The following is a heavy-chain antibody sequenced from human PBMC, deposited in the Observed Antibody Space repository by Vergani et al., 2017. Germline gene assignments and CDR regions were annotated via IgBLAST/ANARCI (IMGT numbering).Heavy chain of an antibody. CDR2: ISGSGGST. Sequence: ELQLVESGGGLVQPGGSLRLSCAASGSTVSGNYMTWVRQAPGKGLEWVSGISGSGGSTYYAGSVKGRFTISRDSSKNTLYLQMNSLSAGDTAVYYCAKANPRNSGYDYLYYYHAMDVGGQGTTVTVSS. V-gene: IGHV3-23*04. D-gene: IGHD5-12*01. CDR1: GSTVSGNY. CDR3: AKANPRNSGYDYLYYYHAMDV. J-gene: IGHJ6*02.